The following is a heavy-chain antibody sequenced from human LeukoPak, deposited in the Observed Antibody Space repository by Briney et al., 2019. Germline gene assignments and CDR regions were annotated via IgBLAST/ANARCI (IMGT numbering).Heavy chain of an antibody. CDR1: GFTFSSYD. Sequence: GGSLRLSCAASGFTFSSYDMSWVRQAPGKGLEWVSAISGSGGSTYYADSVKGRFTISRDNSKNTLYLQMNSLRAEDTAVYYCAKDQGYCTNGVCLTFDYWGQGTLVTVSS. CDR2: ISGSGGST. CDR3: AKDQGYCTNGVCLTFDY. V-gene: IGHV3-23*01. D-gene: IGHD2-8*01. J-gene: IGHJ4*02.